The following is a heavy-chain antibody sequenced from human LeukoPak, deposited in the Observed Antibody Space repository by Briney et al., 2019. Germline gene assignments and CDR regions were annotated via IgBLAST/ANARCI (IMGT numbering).Heavy chain of an antibody. CDR2: IWYDGSNK. CDR1: GFTFSSFG. D-gene: IGHD2-8*02. Sequence: GGSLRLSCAASGFTFSSFGMHWVRQAPGKGLEWVAVIWYDGSNKYYADSVKGRFTISRDNAQNTLYLQGNNLRAEDTAVYCCARGRWDTGGLHGLDVWGQGTTVTVSS. CDR3: ARGRWDTGGLHGLDV. J-gene: IGHJ6*02. V-gene: IGHV3-33*01.